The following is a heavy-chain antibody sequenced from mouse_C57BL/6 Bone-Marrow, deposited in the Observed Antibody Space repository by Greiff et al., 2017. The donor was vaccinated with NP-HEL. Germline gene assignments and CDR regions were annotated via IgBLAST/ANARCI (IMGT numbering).Heavy chain of an antibody. CDR3: AIFITTVVARYWYFDV. Sequence: VQLVESGPGLVAPSQSLSITCTVSGFPLTSYGVSWVRQPPGKGLEWLGVIWGDGSTNYYSALISRLSISKDNSKSQVFLKLNSLQTDDTATYYGAIFITTVVARYWYFDVWGTGTTVTVSS. CDR2: IWGDGST. CDR1: GFPLTSYG. J-gene: IGHJ1*03. V-gene: IGHV2-3*01. D-gene: IGHD1-1*01.